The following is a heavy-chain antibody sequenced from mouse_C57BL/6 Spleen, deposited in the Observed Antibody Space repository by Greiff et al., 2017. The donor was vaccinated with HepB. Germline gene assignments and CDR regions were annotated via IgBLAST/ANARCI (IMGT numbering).Heavy chain of an antibody. CDR3: ARHTIVTTYYAMDY. Sequence: EVQLVESGGDLVKPGGSLKLSCAASGFTFSSYGMSWVRQTPDKRLEWVATISSGGSYTYYPDSVKGRFTISRDNAKNTLYLQMSSLKSEDTAMYYCARHTIVTTYYAMDYWGQGTSVTVSS. CDR1: GFTFSSYG. V-gene: IGHV5-6*01. J-gene: IGHJ4*01. D-gene: IGHD2-5*01. CDR2: ISSGGSYT.